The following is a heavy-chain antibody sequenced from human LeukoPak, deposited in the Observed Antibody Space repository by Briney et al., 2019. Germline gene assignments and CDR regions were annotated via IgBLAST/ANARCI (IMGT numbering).Heavy chain of an antibody. D-gene: IGHD3-9*01. CDR2: INHSGST. Sequence: PSETLSLTCAVYGGSFSGYYWSWIRQPPGKRLEWPGEINHSGSTNYNPSLKSRLTISVDTSKNQFSLKLSSVTGVDTAVYYCARGRRYFDWLPYDYWGQGALVTVSS. CDR1: GGSFSGYY. J-gene: IGHJ4*02. V-gene: IGHV4-34*01. CDR3: ARGRRYFDWLPYDY.